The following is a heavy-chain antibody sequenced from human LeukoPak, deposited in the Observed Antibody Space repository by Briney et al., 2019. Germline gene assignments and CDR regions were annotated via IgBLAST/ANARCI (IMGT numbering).Heavy chain of an antibody. Sequence: GGSLRLSCAASGITFGNNWMHWVRQGPGKGLVWISRINSDGGGAIYAGSVKGRFTVSRDNAKNTLYLQMNSLGAEDTAVYYCARDVPHNWFDTWGQGTLVTVSS. J-gene: IGHJ5*02. CDR1: GITFGNNW. V-gene: IGHV3-74*01. CDR3: ARDVPHNWFDT. CDR2: INSDGGGA.